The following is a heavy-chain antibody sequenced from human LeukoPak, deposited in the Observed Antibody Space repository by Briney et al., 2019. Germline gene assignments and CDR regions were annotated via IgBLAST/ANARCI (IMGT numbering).Heavy chain of an antibody. D-gene: IGHD6-13*01. CDR1: GYTFTSYY. J-gene: IGHJ4*02. CDR2: INPSGGST. V-gene: IGHV1-46*01. CDR3: AREIVGAYSSTPPLFDY. Sequence: WASVKVSCKASGYTFTSYYMHWVRQAPGQGLEWMGIINPSGGSTSYAQKFQGRVTMTRDTSTSTVYMELSSLRSEDTAVYYCAREIVGAYSSTPPLFDYWGQGTLVTVSS.